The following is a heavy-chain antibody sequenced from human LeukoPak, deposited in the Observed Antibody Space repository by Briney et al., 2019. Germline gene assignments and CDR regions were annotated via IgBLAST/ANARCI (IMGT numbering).Heavy chain of an antibody. D-gene: IGHD3-9*01. Sequence: GGTLRLSCAASGFTFSSYSRNWVRQAPGKGLEWVSSINNSSSYIYYADSVKRRLTTTRDNAKNSLYLQMNGLRAEDTAVYYCARDQDDILTGIPYFDYWGQGTLVTVSS. J-gene: IGHJ4*02. V-gene: IGHV3-21*01. CDR3: ARDQDDILTGIPYFDY. CDR2: INNSSSYI. CDR1: GFTFSSYS.